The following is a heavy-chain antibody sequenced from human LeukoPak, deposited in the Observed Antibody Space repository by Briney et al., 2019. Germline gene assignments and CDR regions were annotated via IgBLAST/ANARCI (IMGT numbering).Heavy chain of an antibody. J-gene: IGHJ4*02. CDR3: ALLSNVVVTAIQYYFDY. D-gene: IGHD2-21*02. CDR1: GFTFSSYR. CDR2: IRYDGSNK. Sequence: GGSLRLSCAASGFTFSSYRMHWVRQAPGKGLEWVAFIRYDGSNKYYADSVKGRFTISRDNSKNTLYLQMNSLSAEDTAVYYCALLSNVVVTAIQYYFDYWGQGTLVTVSS. V-gene: IGHV3-30*02.